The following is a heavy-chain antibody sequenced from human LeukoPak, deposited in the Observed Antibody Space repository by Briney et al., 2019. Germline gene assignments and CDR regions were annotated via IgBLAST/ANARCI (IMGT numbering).Heavy chain of an antibody. D-gene: IGHD6-13*01. CDR1: GFSFSNYW. CDR2: IKQDGSVK. J-gene: IGHJ3*02. CDR3: ARGIAAAAPDDAFDI. Sequence: GGSLRLSCAASGFSFSNYWMSWVRQAPGKGLEWVANIKQDGSVKYYVDSLKGRFTISRDNTKNSVYLQMNSLRAEDTAVYYCARGIAAAAPDDAFDIWGQGTMVTVSS. V-gene: IGHV3-7*01.